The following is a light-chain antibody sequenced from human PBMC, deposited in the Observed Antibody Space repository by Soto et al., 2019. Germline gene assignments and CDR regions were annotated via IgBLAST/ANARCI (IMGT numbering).Light chain of an antibody. V-gene: IGKV1-6*01. CDR3: QNYYSYSEE. Sequence: IQMTQSPSTLSCSVVDRDTITCLASQGISSGLGWYQQKPGKAPKLLIYAASSLQSGVPSRFSGSGSGTAFTLTISSLQPDDFATYYCQNYYSYSEEFGQGTKVDIK. CDR2: AAS. CDR1: QGISSG. J-gene: IGKJ1*01.